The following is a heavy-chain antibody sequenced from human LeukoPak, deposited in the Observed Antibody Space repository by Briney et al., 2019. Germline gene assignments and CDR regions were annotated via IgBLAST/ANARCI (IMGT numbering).Heavy chain of an antibody. J-gene: IGHJ3*02. Sequence: PGGSLRLSCAAYGFTFSSYGMHWVRQAPGKGLEWVAVISYDGSNKYYADSVKGRFTISRDNSKNTLYLQMNSLRAEDTAVYYCASFPLAVTSSAFNIWGQGTMFTVAS. CDR2: ISYDGSNK. CDR1: GFTFSSYG. D-gene: IGHD6-19*01. CDR3: ASFPLAVTSSAFNI. V-gene: IGHV3-30*03.